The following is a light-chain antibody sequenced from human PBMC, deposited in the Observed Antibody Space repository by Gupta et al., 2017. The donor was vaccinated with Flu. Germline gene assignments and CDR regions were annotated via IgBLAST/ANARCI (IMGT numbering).Light chain of an antibody. Sequence: ICSGDKLGDKYVCWYQQKPGQSPLMVMFQDTKRPSGIPERFSGSNSGNTATLTISGAQAVDEADYYCQAWDSGTVVFGGGTKLTVL. CDR3: QAWDSGTVV. CDR1: KLGDKY. CDR2: QDT. J-gene: IGLJ2*01. V-gene: IGLV3-1*01.